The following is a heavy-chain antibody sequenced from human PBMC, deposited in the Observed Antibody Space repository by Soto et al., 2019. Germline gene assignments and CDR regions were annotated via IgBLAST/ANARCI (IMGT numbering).Heavy chain of an antibody. Sequence: NPSETLSLICSIYGGSFSGYYWSWIRQPPGKGLEWIGEINHSGNTNYNPSLKSRVTISVDTSNNQFSLKLNSVTAADTAVYYCASSGPAVPNGFYYPDMDVWGQGTTVTVSS. J-gene: IGHJ6*02. CDR1: GGSFSGYY. CDR3: ASSGPAVPNGFYYPDMDV. V-gene: IGHV4-34*01. D-gene: IGHD2-2*01. CDR2: INHSGNT.